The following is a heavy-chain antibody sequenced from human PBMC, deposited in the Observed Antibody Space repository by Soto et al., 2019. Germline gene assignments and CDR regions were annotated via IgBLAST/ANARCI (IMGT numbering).Heavy chain of an antibody. CDR2: ISGSGGST. CDR1: GFTFSSYA. Sequence: PGGSLRLSCAASGFTFSSYAMSWVRQSPGKGLEWVSAISGSGGSTYYADSVKGRFTISRDNSKNTPYLQMNSLRAEDTAVYYCAKDQSTQHSGWYSHRWGQGTLVTVSS. CDR3: AKDQSTQHSGWYSHR. V-gene: IGHV3-23*01. J-gene: IGHJ4*02. D-gene: IGHD6-19*01.